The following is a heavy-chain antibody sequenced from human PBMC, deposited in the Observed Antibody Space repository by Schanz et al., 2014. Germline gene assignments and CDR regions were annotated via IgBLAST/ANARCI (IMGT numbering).Heavy chain of an antibody. J-gene: IGHJ6*02. CDR3: AKDGPGGSGSYSADGGMDV. V-gene: IGHV3-23*01. CDR2: FNDGGVNK. D-gene: IGHD3-10*01. CDR1: GFSFSSYA. Sequence: EVQLLESGGGLVEPGGSLRLSCAASGFSFSSYAMGWVRQARGKGLEWVSSFNDGGVNKYYADSVKGRFTISSDNSKSTLYLQMSSLRAEDTAVYYCAKDGPGGSGSYSADGGMDVWGQGTTVTVSS.